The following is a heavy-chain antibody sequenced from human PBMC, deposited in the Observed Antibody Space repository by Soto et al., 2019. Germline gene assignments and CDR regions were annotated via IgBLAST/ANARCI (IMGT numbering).Heavy chain of an antibody. CDR2: IWYDGSNE. V-gene: IGHV3-33*01. J-gene: IGHJ6*02. Sequence: QVHLVESGGGVVQPGRSLRLSCAASGFTFNTYGMHWVRQAPGKGLAWVAVIWYDGSNEYYADSVKGRFTIARDNSKNPLSLQMHSLRAEDAAIYYCVREAGGGMDVWGQGTTVTVSS. D-gene: IGHD3-10*01. CDR3: VREAGGGMDV. CDR1: GFTFNTYG.